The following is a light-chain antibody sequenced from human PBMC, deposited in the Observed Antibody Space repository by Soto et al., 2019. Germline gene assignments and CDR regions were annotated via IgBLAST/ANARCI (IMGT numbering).Light chain of an antibody. CDR2: AAS. Sequence: DIQMTQSPSSLSASVGDRVTITCRASQSISNPLNWYQHKPGKAPKLLIYAASRLQSGVPSRFSGNGSGTDFTLTISSLQPEDFATYYCQRSYSTLLTFGGGTKVDNK. CDR3: QRSYSTLLT. CDR1: QSISNP. J-gene: IGKJ4*01. V-gene: IGKV1-39*01.